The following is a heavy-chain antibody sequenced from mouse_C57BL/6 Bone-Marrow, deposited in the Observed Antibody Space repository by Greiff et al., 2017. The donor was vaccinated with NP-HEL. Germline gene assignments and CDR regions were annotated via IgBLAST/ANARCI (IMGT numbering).Heavy chain of an antibody. CDR2: ISDGGSYT. CDR3: ARRELLRYYFDY. CDR1: GFTFSSYA. D-gene: IGHD1-1*01. V-gene: IGHV5-4*03. Sequence: EVKLEESGGGLVKPGGSLKLSCAASGFTFSSYAMSWVRQTPEKRLEWVATISDGGSYTYYPDNVKGRFTISRDNAKNNLYLQMSHLKSEDTAMYYCARRELLRYYFDYWGQGTTLTVSS. J-gene: IGHJ2*01.